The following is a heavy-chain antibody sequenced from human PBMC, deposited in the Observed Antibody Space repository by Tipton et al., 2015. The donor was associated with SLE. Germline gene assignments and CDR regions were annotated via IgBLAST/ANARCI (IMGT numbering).Heavy chain of an antibody. CDR3: AREDCDFGSGHLDYYMDV. D-gene: IGHD3-3*01. Sequence: GSLRLSCAASGFTVSSNYMSRVRQAPGKGLEWVSVIYSGGSTYYAESVKGGFTISRNNTTNTLYLQIKSMRAEETAVYYCAREDCDFGSGHLDYYMDVWGKGTTVTFSS. J-gene: IGHJ6*03. CDR2: IYSGGST. V-gene: IGHV3-53*04. CDR1: GFTVSSNY.